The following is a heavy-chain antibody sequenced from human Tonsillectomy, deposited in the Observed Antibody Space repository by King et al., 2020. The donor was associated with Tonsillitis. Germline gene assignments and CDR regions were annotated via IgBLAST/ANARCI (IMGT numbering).Heavy chain of an antibody. Sequence: DVQLVESGGGLVKPGGSLRLSCATSGFTFTNFDMNLVRQAPGKGLEWVSSIRSGGRCIYYADSVQCRFTISRDKAGNSMFLRMNSLRVEDTAVYYCARDKGADYYDSGRGAFDVWGKGTTVTVSS. CDR2: IRSGGRCI. J-gene: IGHJ3*01. CDR1: GFTFTNFD. CDR3: ARDKGADYYDSGRGAFDV. V-gene: IGHV3-21*01. D-gene: IGHD3-22*01.